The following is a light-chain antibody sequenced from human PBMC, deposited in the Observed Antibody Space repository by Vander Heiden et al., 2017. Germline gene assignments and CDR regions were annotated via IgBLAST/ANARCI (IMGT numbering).Light chain of an antibody. CDR1: SSDVGGYNY. V-gene: IGLV2-14*03. CDR3: SSYTTSGTGV. Sequence: QSALTQPASVSGSPGQSITISCTGTSSDVGGYNYVSWYQQHPGKAPKLIIYDVSNRPSVVSSRFSGSKSGNTASLTISGLQAEDEADYYCSSYTTSGTGVFGTGTKVTVL. CDR2: DVS. J-gene: IGLJ1*01.